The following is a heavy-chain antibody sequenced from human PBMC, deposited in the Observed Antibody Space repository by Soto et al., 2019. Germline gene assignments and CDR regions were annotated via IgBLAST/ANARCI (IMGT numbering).Heavy chain of an antibody. D-gene: IGHD3-10*01. J-gene: IGHJ4*02. CDR2: TNPNNGST. V-gene: IGHV1-2*02. CDR3: ARDVNPYYGPGSLHGYFDY. Sequence: QVPLVQSGAEVKKPGASVKVSCKVSGDTFIAHYIHWVRQAPGKGLEWIGWTNPNNGSTKYAQKFQGRVTMTRDTSITTVYVELSSLRSDDTAVYFCARDVNPYYGPGSLHGYFDYWGQGTLVTVSS. CDR1: GDTFIAHY.